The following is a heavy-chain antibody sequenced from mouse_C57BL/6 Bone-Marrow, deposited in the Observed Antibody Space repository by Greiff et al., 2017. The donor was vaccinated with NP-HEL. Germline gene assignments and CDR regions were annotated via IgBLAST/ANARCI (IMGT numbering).Heavy chain of an antibody. D-gene: IGHD1-1*01. CDR2: IFPGSGST. CDR1: GYTFTSHW. J-gene: IGHJ1*03. V-gene: IGHV1-56*01. CDR3: ASPPDYYGSSYDWYFDV. Sequence: QVQLKQSGPELVRPGASVKISCKAPGYTFTSHWMQWVRQRPGQGLEWIGEIFPGSGSTYYNEKLKGKAPLTVDTSASTAYMQLSSLTSEYSAVYFCASPPDYYGSSYDWYFDVWGTGTTVTVSS.